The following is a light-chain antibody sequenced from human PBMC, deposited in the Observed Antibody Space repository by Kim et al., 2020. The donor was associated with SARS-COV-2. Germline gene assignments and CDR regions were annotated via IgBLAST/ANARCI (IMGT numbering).Light chain of an antibody. CDR1: SGRIDDNY. CDR2: EDH. V-gene: IGLV6-57*03. Sequence: GKTDTLASTRNSGRIDDNYVQWYQQLPGGVPTTVIYEDHQRPSGVSDRFSGSIDNSSNSASLTISGLRTEDEADYYCQSYNRDNVIFGGGTQLTVL. CDR3: QSYNRDNVI. J-gene: IGLJ2*01.